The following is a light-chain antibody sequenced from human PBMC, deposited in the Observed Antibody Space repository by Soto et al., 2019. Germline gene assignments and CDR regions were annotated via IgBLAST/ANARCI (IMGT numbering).Light chain of an antibody. J-gene: IGKJ1*01. CDR2: GAS. CDR3: QQYNNWPGT. Sequence: EIVMTQSPATLSVSPGERATLSCRASQSVSSKLAWYQQKPGQAPRLLIYGASTRATGIPARFSGSGSGTEFTPTISSLQSEDFAVYYCQQYNNWPGTFGQGTKV. CDR1: QSVSSK. V-gene: IGKV3-15*01.